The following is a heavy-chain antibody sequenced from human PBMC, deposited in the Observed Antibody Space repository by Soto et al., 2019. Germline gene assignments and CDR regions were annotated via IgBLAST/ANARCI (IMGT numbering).Heavy chain of an antibody. CDR3: AREAYDFWRGSRADY. CDR2: IKQDGSEK. Sequence: EVQLVESGGGLVQPGGSLRLSCAASGFTFSSYWMSWVRQAPGKGLEWVANIKQDGSEKYYVDSVKGRFTISRDNAKNSLYLQMNSLRDEDTAVYYCAREAYDFWRGSRADYWGQGTLVTVSS. J-gene: IGHJ4*02. V-gene: IGHV3-7*01. CDR1: GFTFSSYW. D-gene: IGHD3-3*01.